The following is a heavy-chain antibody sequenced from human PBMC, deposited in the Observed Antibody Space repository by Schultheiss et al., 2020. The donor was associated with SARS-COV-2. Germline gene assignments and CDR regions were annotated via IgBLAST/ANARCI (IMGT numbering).Heavy chain of an antibody. V-gene: IGHV1-69*13. CDR2: IIPIFGTT. D-gene: IGHD3-10*01. CDR1: GGTFSSYA. Sequence: SVKVSCKASGGTFSSYAISWVRQAPGQGLEWMGGIIPIFGTTNYAQKFQGRVTITADESTSTAYMELSSLRSEDTAVYYCASPQYYYDAFDIWGQGTMVTVSS. CDR3: ASPQYYYDAFDI. J-gene: IGHJ3*02.